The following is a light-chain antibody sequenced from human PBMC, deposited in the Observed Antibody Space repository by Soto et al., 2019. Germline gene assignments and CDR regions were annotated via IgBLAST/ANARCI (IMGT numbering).Light chain of an antibody. CDR1: QSVFSS. CDR2: GAA. V-gene: IGKV3-15*01. J-gene: IGKJ1*01. Sequence: EIVLTQSPATLSVSPGERATLSCRASQSVFSSLAWFQQKPGQAPRLLIYGAATRATGIPARFSVSGSGTAFSLTISSLQSEDFAVYYCQQYHNWPAFGQGTKVEIK. CDR3: QQYHNWPA.